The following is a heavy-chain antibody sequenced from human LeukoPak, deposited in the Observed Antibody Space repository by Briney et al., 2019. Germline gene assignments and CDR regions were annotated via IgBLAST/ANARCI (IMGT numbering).Heavy chain of an antibody. CDR1: GFTVSSNY. V-gene: IGHV3-66*02. CDR3: AAVVGATRAVAYYYYMDV. D-gene: IGHD1-26*01. Sequence: GGSLRLSCAASGFTVSSNYMSWVRQAPGKGLEWVSVIYGGGRTNYADYVKGRFTICRDNFKNTLYLQMNSLRAEDTAVYYCAAVVGATRAVAYYYYMDVWGKGTTVTVSS. J-gene: IGHJ6*03. CDR2: IYGGGRT.